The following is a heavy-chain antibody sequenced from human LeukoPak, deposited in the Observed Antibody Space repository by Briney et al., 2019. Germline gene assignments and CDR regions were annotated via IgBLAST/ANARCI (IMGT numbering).Heavy chain of an antibody. CDR3: ARDVIYCSGGSCHEGAFDI. Sequence: SETLSLTCTVSGGSISSSSYYWGWIRQPPGKGLEWIGSIYYSGSTYYNPSLKSRVTISVDTSKNQFSLKLSSVTAADTAVYYCARDVIYCSGGSCHEGAFDIWGQGTMVTVSS. V-gene: IGHV4-39*07. CDR2: IYYSGST. J-gene: IGHJ3*02. CDR1: GGSISSSSYY. D-gene: IGHD2-15*01.